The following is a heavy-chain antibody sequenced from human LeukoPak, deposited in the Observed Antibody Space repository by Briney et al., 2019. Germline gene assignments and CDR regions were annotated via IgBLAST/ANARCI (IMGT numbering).Heavy chain of an antibody. V-gene: IGHV3-21*01. J-gene: IGHJ4*02. CDR1: GFTFSSYN. D-gene: IGHD6-19*01. Sequence: PGGSLRLSCAASGFTFSSYNMNWVRQAPGKGLEWVSSITSSSTYIYYADSVKGRFTVSRDNARNSLYLQMNSLRAEDTAVYYCARIIAVAGNDYWGQGTLVTVSS. CDR3: ARIIAVAGNDY. CDR2: ITSSSTYI.